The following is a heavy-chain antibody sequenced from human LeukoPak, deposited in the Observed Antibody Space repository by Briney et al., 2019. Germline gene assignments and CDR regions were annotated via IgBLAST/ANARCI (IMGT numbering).Heavy chain of an antibody. J-gene: IGHJ6*03. V-gene: IGHV3-48*04. CDR1: GFTFSSDN. CDR3: ARDATTELGTVYMDV. CDR2: ISTSGSSI. D-gene: IGHD4-17*01. Sequence: PGGSLRLSCAASGFTFSSDNMNWVRQAPGKGLEWLSHISTSGSSIHYADSVKGRFTISRDNAKNSLYLQMNSLRVEDTAVYYCARDATTELGTVYMDVWGKGTTVTISS.